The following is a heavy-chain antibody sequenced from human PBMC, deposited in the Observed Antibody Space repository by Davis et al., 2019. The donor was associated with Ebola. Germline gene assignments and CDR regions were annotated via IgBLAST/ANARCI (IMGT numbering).Heavy chain of an antibody. CDR1: GYTFTSYY. CDR2: INPSGGST. Sequence: ASVTVSCKASGYTFTSYYMHWVRQAPGQGLEWMGIINPSGGSTSYAQKFQGRVTMTRDTSTSTVYMELSSLRSEDTAVYYCARDLRIFGVVGIYYYYGMDVWGQGTTVTVSS. J-gene: IGHJ6*02. D-gene: IGHD3-3*01. V-gene: IGHV1-46*01. CDR3: ARDLRIFGVVGIYYYYGMDV.